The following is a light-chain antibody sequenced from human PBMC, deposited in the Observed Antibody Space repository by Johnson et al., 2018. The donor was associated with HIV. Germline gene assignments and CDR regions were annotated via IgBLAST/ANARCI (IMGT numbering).Light chain of an antibody. CDR2: DND. Sequence: QSVLTQPPSVSAAPGQKVTIPCSGSSSNIGKNSVSWYQQLPGTAPKLLIYDNDKRPSGIPDRFSASKSDTSATLGITGLQTGDEANYYCGTWHGGLSIYVFGTGTEVTVL. J-gene: IGLJ1*01. CDR1: SSNIGKNS. CDR3: GTWHGGLSIYV. V-gene: IGLV1-51*01.